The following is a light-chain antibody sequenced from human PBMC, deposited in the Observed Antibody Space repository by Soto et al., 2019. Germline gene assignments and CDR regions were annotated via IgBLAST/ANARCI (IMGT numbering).Light chain of an antibody. J-gene: IGLJ2*01. Sequence: QAVVTQPPSVSAAPGRRVTISCTGSSSNIGAGFDVHWYQQLPGTAPKLLIYANNIRPSGVPDRFSDSKSGTSASLAITGLQAEDEADYYCQSYDSSLSGSIFGGGTKVTVL. V-gene: IGLV1-40*01. CDR2: ANN. CDR1: SSNIGAGFD. CDR3: QSYDSSLSGSI.